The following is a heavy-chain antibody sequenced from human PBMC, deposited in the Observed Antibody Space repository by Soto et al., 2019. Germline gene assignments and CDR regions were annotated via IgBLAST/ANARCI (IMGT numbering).Heavy chain of an antibody. D-gene: IGHD6-19*01. V-gene: IGHV3-23*01. J-gene: IGHJ5*02. CDR2: ISGSGA. Sequence: EVQLLESGGGLVQRGGSLRLSCAASGFTFSNYPMSWVRQSPGKGLEWVSVISGSGAFYADSVKGRFTISRDHSKNTLYLQMTSLRGDDTAVYYCAKDSWGGTVSGWSHESWGQGTLVTVSS. CDR1: GFTFSNYP. CDR3: AKDSWGGTVSGWSHES.